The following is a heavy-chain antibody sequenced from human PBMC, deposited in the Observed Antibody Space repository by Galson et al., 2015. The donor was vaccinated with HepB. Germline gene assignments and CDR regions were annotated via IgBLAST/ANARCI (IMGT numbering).Heavy chain of an antibody. Sequence: SLRLSCAASGFTFNSYAMSWVRQTPGKGLEWVSAISGSGGTTYYADSVKGRFTISRDNSKNTLYLQMNSLRAEDTAVYYCAKGPPYSSSWDYNWFDPWGQGTLVTVSS. CDR3: AKGPPYSSSWDYNWFDP. CDR2: ISGSGGTT. D-gene: IGHD6-13*01. J-gene: IGHJ5*02. CDR1: GFTFNSYA. V-gene: IGHV3-23*01.